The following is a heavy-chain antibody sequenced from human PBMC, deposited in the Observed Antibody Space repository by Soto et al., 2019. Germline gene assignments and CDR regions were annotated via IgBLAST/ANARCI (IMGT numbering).Heavy chain of an antibody. Sequence: GGSLRLSCAASGFTFTDYYMTWIRQAPGKGLEWVSYISSSGSTIYYADSVKGRFTISRDNAKDSLYLQMNSLRAEDTAVYYCARVLVFYGGFDPWGQGTLVTVSS. CDR3: ARVLVFYGGFDP. D-gene: IGHD2-21*02. CDR1: GFTFTDYY. CDR2: ISSSGSTI. J-gene: IGHJ5*02. V-gene: IGHV3-11*01.